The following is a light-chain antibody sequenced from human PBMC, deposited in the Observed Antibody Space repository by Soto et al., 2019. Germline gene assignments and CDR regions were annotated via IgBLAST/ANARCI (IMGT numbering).Light chain of an antibody. CDR2: GAS. V-gene: IGKV3-20*01. Sequence: EIVLTQSPGTLSLSPGERATLSCRASQSVSSSYLAWYQQKPGQAPRLLIYGASSRATDIPDRFSGGGSGTDLTLTISRLEPEDFSVYYCQQYGSSPVFSFGPGTKVDIK. CDR3: QQYGSSPVFS. J-gene: IGKJ3*01. CDR1: QSVSSSY.